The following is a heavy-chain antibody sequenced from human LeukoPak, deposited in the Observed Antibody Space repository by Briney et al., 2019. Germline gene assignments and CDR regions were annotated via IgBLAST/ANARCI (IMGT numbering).Heavy chain of an antibody. J-gene: IGHJ3*02. Sequence: ASVKVSCKASGYTFTDYYVHWVRQAPGQGLEWMGWINPNSADTSYAQKFRGRVIMTRDTSINTAYVVLSGLKSDDTAVYYCASSWWQRRDAFDIWGQGTMVTVSS. CDR1: GYTFTDYY. V-gene: IGHV1-2*02. CDR3: ASSWWQRRDAFDI. D-gene: IGHD4-23*01. CDR2: INPNSADT.